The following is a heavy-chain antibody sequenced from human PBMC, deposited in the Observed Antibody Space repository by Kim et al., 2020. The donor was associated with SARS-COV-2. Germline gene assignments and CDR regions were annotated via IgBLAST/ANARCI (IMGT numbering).Heavy chain of an antibody. Sequence: SETLSLTCTVSGGSISSSSYYWGWIRQPPGKGLEWIGSIYYSGSTYYNPSLKSRVTISVDTSKNQFSLKLSSVTAADTAVYYCARHHSYGYFSPNYGMDVWGQGTTVTVSS. J-gene: IGHJ6*02. CDR2: IYYSGST. D-gene: IGHD5-18*01. V-gene: IGHV4-39*01. CDR3: ARHHSYGYFSPNYGMDV. CDR1: GGSISSSSYY.